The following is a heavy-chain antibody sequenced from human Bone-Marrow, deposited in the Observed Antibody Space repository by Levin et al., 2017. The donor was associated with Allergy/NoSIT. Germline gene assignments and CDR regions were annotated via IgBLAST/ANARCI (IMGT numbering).Heavy chain of an antibody. CDR2: INTNTGNP. CDR1: GYTFTSYA. J-gene: IGHJ6*03. D-gene: IGHD3-10*01. V-gene: IGHV7-4-1*02. Sequence: ASVKVSCKASGYTFTSYALNWVRQAPGQGLEWMGWINTNTGNPTYAQAFTGRFVFTVDTSVSTANLQITSLKAEDTAVYYCARGATLVQGIIVTSTYYYYYMDVWGKGTTVSVSS. CDR3: ARGATLVQGIIVTSTYYYYYMDV.